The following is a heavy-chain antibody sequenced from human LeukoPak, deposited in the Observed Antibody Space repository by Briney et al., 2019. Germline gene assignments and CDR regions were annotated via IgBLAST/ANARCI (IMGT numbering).Heavy chain of an antibody. Sequence: ASVKVSCKASGYTFTGYYMHWVRQAPGQGLEWMGWINPNSGGTNYAQKFQGRVTMTRDTSISTAYMELSRLRSDDTAVYYCARYYCSSTSCAIDPWGQGTLVTASS. D-gene: IGHD2-2*01. CDR3: ARYYCSSTSCAIDP. J-gene: IGHJ5*02. CDR1: GYTFTGYY. V-gene: IGHV1-2*02. CDR2: INPNSGGT.